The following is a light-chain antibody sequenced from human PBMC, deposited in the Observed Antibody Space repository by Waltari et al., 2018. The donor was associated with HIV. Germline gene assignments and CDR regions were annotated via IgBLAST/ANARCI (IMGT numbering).Light chain of an antibody. Sequence: YELTQPPSMSVSPGQTAKITCSGDLLAKPYAYWYQQQPDQAPVLVMSKDTQRPSEIPERFSGSSSGTTVTLTISGVQAEDEADYHCQSSDDSRPWIFGGGTKMTVL. J-gene: IGLJ2*01. CDR1: LLAKPY. CDR3: QSSDDSRPWI. CDR2: KDT. V-gene: IGLV3-25*03.